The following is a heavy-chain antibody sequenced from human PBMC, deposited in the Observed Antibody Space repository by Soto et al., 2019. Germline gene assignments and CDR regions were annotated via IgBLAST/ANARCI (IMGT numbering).Heavy chain of an antibody. CDR2: IYHSGST. J-gene: IGHJ4*02. CDR3: ARIYYGDYEN. CDR1: GGSISSSNW. Sequence: SETLSLTCAVSGGSISSSNWWSWVRQPPGKGLEWIGEIYHSGSTNYNPSLKSRVTISVDTSKNQFSLKLSSVTAADTAVYYCARIYYGDYENWGQGTLVTVSS. D-gene: IGHD4-17*01. V-gene: IGHV4-4*02.